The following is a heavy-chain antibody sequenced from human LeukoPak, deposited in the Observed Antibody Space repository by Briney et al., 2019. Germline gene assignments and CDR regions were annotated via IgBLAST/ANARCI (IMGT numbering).Heavy chain of an antibody. V-gene: IGHV3-30*03. Sequence: GGSLRLSCAASGFTFSSYGMHWARQAPGKGLEWVAVISYDGSNKYYADSVKDRFTISRDNSKNTLYLQMNSLRAEDTAVYYCARAGEIAVRHAFDIWGQGTMVTVSS. CDR3: ARAGEIAVRHAFDI. CDR1: GFTFSSYG. D-gene: IGHD6-19*01. J-gene: IGHJ3*02. CDR2: ISYDGSNK.